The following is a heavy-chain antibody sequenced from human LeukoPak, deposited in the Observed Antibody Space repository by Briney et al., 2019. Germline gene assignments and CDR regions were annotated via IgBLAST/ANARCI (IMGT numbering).Heavy chain of an antibody. D-gene: IGHD6-13*01. CDR2: MPSDGRNG. Sequence: GGSLRLSCTASGFTFSTHGLHWVRQAPGKGLEWVAVMPSDGRNGYYVDSVKGRFTISRDNSKNTLYLQMNDLRPEDTAVYYCARGGSQQLVLLGHDYWGHGTLVTVSS. CDR1: GFTFSTHG. CDR3: ARGGSQQLVLLGHDY. J-gene: IGHJ4*01. V-gene: IGHV3-30*04.